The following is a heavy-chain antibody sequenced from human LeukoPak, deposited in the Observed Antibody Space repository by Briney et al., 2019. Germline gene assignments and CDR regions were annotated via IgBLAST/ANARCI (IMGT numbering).Heavy chain of an antibody. J-gene: IGHJ5*02. V-gene: IGHV1-2*02. CDR1: GYTFTGYY. CDR3: ARDGRYCSSTSCQGPVNWFDP. CDR2: INPNSGGT. Sequence: ASVKVSCKASGYTFTGYYMHWVRQAPGQGLEWMGWINPNSGGTNYAQKIQGRVTMTRDTSISTAYMELSRLRSDDTAVYYCARDGRYCSSTSCQGPVNWFDPWGQGTLVTVSS. D-gene: IGHD2-2*01.